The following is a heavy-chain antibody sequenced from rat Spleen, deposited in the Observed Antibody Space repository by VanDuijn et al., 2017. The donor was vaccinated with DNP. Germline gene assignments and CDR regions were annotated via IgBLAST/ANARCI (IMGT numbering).Heavy chain of an antibody. D-gene: IGHD1-1*01. CDR3: ARHGTTVVFDY. V-gene: IGHV5-7*01. CDR2: ISYDGSSA. Sequence: EVQLVESGGGLVQPGRSLKLSCVASGFTFNNYWMTWIRQAPKKGLEWVATISYDGSSADYRDSVKGRFTISRDYAKNTLYLQMDSLRSEDTATYYCARHGTTVVFDYWGQGVMVTVSS. CDR1: GFTFNNYW. J-gene: IGHJ2*01.